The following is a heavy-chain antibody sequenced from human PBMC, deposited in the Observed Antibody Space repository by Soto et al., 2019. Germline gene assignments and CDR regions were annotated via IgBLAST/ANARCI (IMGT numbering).Heavy chain of an antibody. CDR3: ARGGHVVVVTAALDY. CDR2: VNPSGGHT. D-gene: IGHD2-21*02. Sequence: QVQLVQSGAEVKKPGASVKVSCKASGDTFTDYYIHWVRQAPGQGLEWMGTVNPSGGHTTYAQHVLSRMTMSRDTSTSTPYMELTSLTSEDTAVYYCARGGHVVVVTAALDYWGQGTLVTVSS. V-gene: IGHV1-46*01. J-gene: IGHJ4*02. CDR1: GDTFTDYY.